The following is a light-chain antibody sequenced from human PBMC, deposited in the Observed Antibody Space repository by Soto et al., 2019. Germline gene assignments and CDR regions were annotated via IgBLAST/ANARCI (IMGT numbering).Light chain of an antibody. V-gene: IGLV2-14*01. CDR1: SSDVGGYNY. Sequence: QSVLTRPASVSGSAGQSITRAGTGTSSDVGGYNYVSWYQQHPGKAPKLMIYEVSNRPSGVSNRFSGSKSGNTASLTISGLQAEDEADYYCSSFTSSSTRVFATGTKVTVL. CDR2: EVS. J-gene: IGLJ1*01. CDR3: SSFTSSSTRV.